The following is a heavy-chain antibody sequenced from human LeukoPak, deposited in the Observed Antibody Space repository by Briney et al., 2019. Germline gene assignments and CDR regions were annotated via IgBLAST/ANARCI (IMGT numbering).Heavy chain of an antibody. J-gene: IGHJ4*02. Sequence: ASVKVSCKASGYTFTSYAMHWVRQAPGQRLEWMGWINAGNGNTKYSQKFQGRVTITRDTSASTAYIELSSLRSEDTAVYYCARDSSDYYDSSGYFDYWGQGTLVTVSS. CDR2: INAGNGNT. V-gene: IGHV1-3*01. CDR3: ARDSSDYYDSSGYFDY. D-gene: IGHD3-22*01. CDR1: GYTFTSYA.